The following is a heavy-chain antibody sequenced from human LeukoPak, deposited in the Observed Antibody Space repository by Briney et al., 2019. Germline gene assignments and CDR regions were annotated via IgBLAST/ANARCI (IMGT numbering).Heavy chain of an antibody. CDR1: GYTCTGYY. Sequence: GASVKVSCKASGYTCTGYYMHWVRQAPGQGLEWMGWINPNSGGTKYAQRFQGRVTMTRDTSISTAYMELNSLRSDDTAVYHCARDLSISSTSCTSHWGQATLVTVSS. V-gene: IGHV1-2*02. D-gene: IGHD2-2*01. J-gene: IGHJ1*01. CDR2: INPNSGGT. CDR3: ARDLSISSTSCTSH.